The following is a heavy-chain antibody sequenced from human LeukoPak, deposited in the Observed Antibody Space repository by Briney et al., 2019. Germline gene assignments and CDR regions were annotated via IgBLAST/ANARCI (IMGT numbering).Heavy chain of an antibody. V-gene: IGHV3-48*01. CDR2: ISSSSSTI. CDR1: GFTFSSYS. Sequence: PGGSLRLSCAASGFTFSSYSMNWVRQAPGKGLEWVSYISSSSSTIYYADSVKGRFTISRDNAKNSLYLQMNSLRAEDTAVYYCARDLYSNRFDYWDQGTLVTVSS. D-gene: IGHD4-11*01. CDR3: ARDLYSNRFDY. J-gene: IGHJ4*02.